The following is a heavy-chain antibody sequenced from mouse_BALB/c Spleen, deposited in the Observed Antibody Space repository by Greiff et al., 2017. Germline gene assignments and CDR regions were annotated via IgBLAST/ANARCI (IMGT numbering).Heavy chain of an antibody. CDR3: ARWAGGNYGRYFDV. CDR1: GYTFTSYW. Sequence: DLVKPGASVKLSCKASGYTFTSYWINWIKQRPGQGLEWIGRIAPGSGSTYYNEMFKVKATLTVDTSSSTAYIQLSSLSSEDSAVYFCARWAGGNYGRYFDVWGAGTTVTVSS. J-gene: IGHJ1*01. D-gene: IGHD2-1*01. V-gene: IGHV1S41*01. CDR2: IAPGSGST.